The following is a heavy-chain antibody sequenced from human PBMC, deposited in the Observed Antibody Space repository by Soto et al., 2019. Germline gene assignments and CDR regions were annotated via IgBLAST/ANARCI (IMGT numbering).Heavy chain of an antibody. Sequence: QVQLQESGPGLVKPSGTLSLTCAVSGDSISSGNWWSWVRQPPGKGLEWIGEIYHNGNTNYNPSLXXXVXXAVDQSKKQFSLKLNSVTAADTAVYYCARWGSSCHFSRFEPWGQGTLVTVSS. CDR1: GDSISSGNW. J-gene: IGHJ5*02. D-gene: IGHD6-19*01. CDR2: IYHNGNT. CDR3: ARWGSSCHFSRFEP. V-gene: IGHV4-4*02.